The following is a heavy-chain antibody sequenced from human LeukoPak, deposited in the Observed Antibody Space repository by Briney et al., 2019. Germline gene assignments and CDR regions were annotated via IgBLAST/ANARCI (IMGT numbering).Heavy chain of an antibody. CDR2: ISGSGGST. CDR1: GFTFSSYA. J-gene: IGHJ3*02. Sequence: GGSLRLSCAASGFTFSSYAMSWVRQAPGKGLEWVSAISGSGGSTYYADSVKGRFTISRDNSKNTLYLQMNSLRAKDTAVYYCAKDHRRCYDSSGYYFDAFDIWGQGTMVTVSS. V-gene: IGHV3-23*01. D-gene: IGHD3-22*01. CDR3: AKDHRRCYDSSGYYFDAFDI.